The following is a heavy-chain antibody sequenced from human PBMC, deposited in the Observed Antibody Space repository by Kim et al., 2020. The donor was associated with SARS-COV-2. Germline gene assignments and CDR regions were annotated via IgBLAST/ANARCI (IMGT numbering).Heavy chain of an antibody. D-gene: IGHD3-16*01. V-gene: IGHV4-34*01. J-gene: IGHJ6*02. CDR3: ARGVLGGDMDV. Sequence: TNYNRDLKSRVTIAVDTSKNQFSLKLSSVTAADTAVYYCARGVLGGDMDVWGQGTTVTVSS. CDR2: T.